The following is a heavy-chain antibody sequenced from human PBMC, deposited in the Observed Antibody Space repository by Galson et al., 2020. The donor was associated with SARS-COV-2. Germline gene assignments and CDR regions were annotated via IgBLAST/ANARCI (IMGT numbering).Heavy chain of an antibody. V-gene: IGHV4-61*02. J-gene: IGHJ1*01. CDR1: GGPISGTDYY. Sequence: SETLSLTCAVPGGPISGTDYYWTWIRQPAGKGLERIGRIHSGGRTNYNPSLKSRVAISVDTSKNQFSLKLTSVTAADTAVYFCAAGPVAGTGEWGQGTLVTVSS. D-gene: IGHD6-13*01. CDR2: IHSGGRT. CDR3: AAGPVAGTGE.